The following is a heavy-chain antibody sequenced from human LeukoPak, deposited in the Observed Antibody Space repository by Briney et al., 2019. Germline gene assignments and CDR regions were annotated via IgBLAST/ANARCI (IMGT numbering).Heavy chain of an antibody. D-gene: IGHD7-27*01. CDR3: TRGHWGLQS. CDR2: IHHSGNS. CDR1: GASVTDYC. Sequence: SETLSLTCTVSGASVTDYCWSWIRQSPGKGLEWISYIHHSGNSDYNHSLRSRVTTSIDTSKNQFSLNLISVTAADTAVYYCTRGHWGLQSWSQGTLVTVSS. V-gene: IGHV4-59*02. J-gene: IGHJ5*02.